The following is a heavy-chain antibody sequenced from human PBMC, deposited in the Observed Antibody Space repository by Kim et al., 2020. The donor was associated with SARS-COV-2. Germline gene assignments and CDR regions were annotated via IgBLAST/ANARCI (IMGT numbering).Heavy chain of an antibody. CDR1: GFIFSTYG. Sequence: GGSLRLSCAASGFIFSTYGMHWVRQAPGKGLEWVAVISYDGSNKYYADSVKGRFTISRDNSKNTLYLQMNSLRAEDTAVYYCAKARFLEWLFAEYNWFDPWGQGTLVTVSS. J-gene: IGHJ5*02. CDR2: ISYDGSNK. V-gene: IGHV3-30*18. CDR3: AKARFLEWLFAEYNWFDP. D-gene: IGHD3-3*01.